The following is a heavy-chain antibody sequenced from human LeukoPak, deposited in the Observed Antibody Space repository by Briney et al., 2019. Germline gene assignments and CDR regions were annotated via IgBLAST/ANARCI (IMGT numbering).Heavy chain of an antibody. CDR2: ISSSSSTI. CDR1: GFTFSSYS. Sequence: GGSLRLSCAASGFTFSSYSMNWVRQAPGKGLEWVSYISSSSSTIYYADSVKGRFTISRDSAKSSLYLQMNSLRAEDTAVYYCARTYYDILTGYNPYFDYWGQGILVTVSS. D-gene: IGHD3-9*01. J-gene: IGHJ4*02. V-gene: IGHV3-48*01. CDR3: ARTYYDILTGYNPYFDY.